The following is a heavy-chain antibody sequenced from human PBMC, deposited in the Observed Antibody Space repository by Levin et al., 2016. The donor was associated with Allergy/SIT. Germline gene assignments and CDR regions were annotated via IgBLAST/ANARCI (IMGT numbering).Heavy chain of an antibody. CDR2: IYYSGST. J-gene: IGHJ3*02. CDR3: ARDKSRGYNFGYNSFDI. CDR1: GGSISSGGYY. V-gene: IGHV4-31*03. Sequence: SETLSLTCTVSGGSISSGGYYWSWIRQHPGEGLEWIGYIYYSGSTDYNPSLKSRLTMSVDTSKNQFSLRLSSVTAADTAVYYCARDKSRGYNFGYNSFDIWGQGTMVTVSS. D-gene: IGHD5-18*01.